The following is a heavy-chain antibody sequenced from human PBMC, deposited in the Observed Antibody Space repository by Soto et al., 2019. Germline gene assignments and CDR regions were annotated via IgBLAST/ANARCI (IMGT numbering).Heavy chain of an antibody. CDR1: GFTFSSYS. J-gene: IGHJ4*02. D-gene: IGHD3-22*01. CDR2: ISSSSSYI. CDR3: ARVWQDYYDSSGLNYFDY. V-gene: IGHV3-21*01. Sequence: GGSLRLSCAASGFTFSSYSMNWVRQAPGKGLEWVLSISSSSSYIYYADSVKGRFTISSDNAKNSLYLQMNSLRAEDTAVYYCARVWQDYYDSSGLNYFDYWGQGTLVTVSS.